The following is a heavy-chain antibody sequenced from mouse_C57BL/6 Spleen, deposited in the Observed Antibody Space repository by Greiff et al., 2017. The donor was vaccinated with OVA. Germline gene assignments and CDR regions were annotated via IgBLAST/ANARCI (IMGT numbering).Heavy chain of an antibody. D-gene: IGHD1-1*01. CDR3: AMPPLYYGSSYWYFDV. CDR2: ISSGSSTI. V-gene: IGHV5-17*01. Sequence: EVKVVESGGGLVKPGGSLKLSCAASGFTFSDYGMHWVRQAPEKGLEWVAYISSGSSTIYYADTVKGRFTISRDNAKNTLFLQMTSLRSEDTAMYYCAMPPLYYGSSYWYFDVWGTGTTVTVSS. J-gene: IGHJ1*03. CDR1: GFTFSDYG.